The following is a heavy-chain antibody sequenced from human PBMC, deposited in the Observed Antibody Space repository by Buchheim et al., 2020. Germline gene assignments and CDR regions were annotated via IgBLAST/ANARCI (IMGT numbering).Heavy chain of an antibody. J-gene: IGHJ4*02. CDR1: GFSFSSYE. D-gene: IGHD6-19*01. CDR3: ARDWQWPLDF. CDR2: ISSSGNMT. V-gene: IGHV3-48*03. Sequence: EVELVESGGGLVQPGGSLRLSCAASGFSFSSYEMNWVRQAPGKGLEWILYISSSGNMTYCSDSVKGRFTISRDNANHSLFLQMNSLRAEDTAVYYCARDWQWPLDFWGQGTL.